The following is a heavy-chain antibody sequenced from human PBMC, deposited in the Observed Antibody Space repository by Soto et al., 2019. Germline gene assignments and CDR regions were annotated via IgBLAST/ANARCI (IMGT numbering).Heavy chain of an antibody. D-gene: IGHD6-19*01. CDR1: GASISSSYR. CDR2: THHSGST. J-gene: IGHJ4*02. V-gene: IGHV4-4*02. Sequence: QVQLQESGPGLVKPSETLSLTCDVSGASISSSYRWSWVRQPPGKGLEWIGETHHSGSTKYKPSLKSRVTISVDKSKNQFSLKLSSVTAAATAVYYCASQGGWYVDYWGQGTLVTVSS. CDR3: ASQGGWYVDY.